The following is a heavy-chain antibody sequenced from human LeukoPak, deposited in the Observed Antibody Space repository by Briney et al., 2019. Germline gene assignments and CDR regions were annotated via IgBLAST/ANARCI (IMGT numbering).Heavy chain of an antibody. D-gene: IGHD3-10*01. CDR3: ARDSPRVYYGSGSYYNALGY. J-gene: IGHJ4*02. V-gene: IGHV1-46*01. CDR1: GYTFTSYY. CDR2: INPSGGST. Sequence: GASVKVSCKASGYTFTSYYMRWVRQAPGQGLEWMGIINPSGGSTSYAQKFQGRVTMTRDTSTSTVYMELSSLRSEDTTVYYCARDSPRVYYGSGSYYNALGYWGQGTLVTVSS.